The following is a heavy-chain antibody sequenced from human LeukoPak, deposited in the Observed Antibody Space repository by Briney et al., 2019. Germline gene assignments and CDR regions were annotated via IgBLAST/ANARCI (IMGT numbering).Heavy chain of an antibody. J-gene: IGHJ4*02. D-gene: IGHD3-10*01. CDR3: ARVSGGMVRGAVDFDY. CDR2: IYYSGST. Sequence: PSETLSLTCIVSGGSISSYYWSWVRQPPGKGLEWIGYIYYSGSTNYNPSLKSRVTISLDTSKNQFSLQLSSVAAADTAVYYCARVSGGMVRGAVDFDYWGQGTLVTASS. V-gene: IGHV4-59*01. CDR1: GGSISSYY.